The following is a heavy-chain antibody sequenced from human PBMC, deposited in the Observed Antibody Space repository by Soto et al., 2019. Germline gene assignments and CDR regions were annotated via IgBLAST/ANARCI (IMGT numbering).Heavy chain of an antibody. CDR3: ARELRFLEWLLPNWFDP. CDR1: GFTFSSYS. J-gene: IGHJ5*02. CDR2: ISSSSSTI. V-gene: IGHV3-48*02. D-gene: IGHD3-3*01. Sequence: GGSLRLSCAASGFTFSSYSMNWVRQAPGKGLEWVSYISSSSSTIYYADSVKGRFTISRDNAKNSLYLQMNSLRDEDTAVYYCARELRFLEWLLPNWFDPWGQGTLVTVSS.